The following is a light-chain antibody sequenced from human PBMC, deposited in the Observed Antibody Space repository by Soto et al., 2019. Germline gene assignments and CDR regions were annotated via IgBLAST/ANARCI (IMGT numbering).Light chain of an antibody. CDR2: SSS. Sequence: DIQLTQSPSSLSASVGDRVTITCRASQSIITYFNWYQQKPGKAPNLLIYSSSTLQSGVPSRFSGSGSGTDFTLTISSLQPEDFATYYCQQSFSSRWTCGQGTKVDIK. J-gene: IGKJ1*01. CDR3: QQSFSSRWT. V-gene: IGKV1-39*01. CDR1: QSIITY.